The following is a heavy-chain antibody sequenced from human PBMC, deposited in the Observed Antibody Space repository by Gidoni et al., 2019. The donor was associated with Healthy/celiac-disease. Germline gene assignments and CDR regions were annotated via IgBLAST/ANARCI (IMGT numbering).Heavy chain of an antibody. V-gene: IGHV4-61*02. D-gene: IGHD3-3*01. CDR1: GGSISSGSYY. CDR3: ARGPNYDFNAFDI. J-gene: IGHJ3*02. Sequence: QVQLQESGPGLVKPSQTLSLTCTVSGGSISSGSYYWSWIRQPAGKGLEWIGRIYTSGSTNYNPSLKSRVTISVDTSKNQFSLKLSSVTAADTAVYYCARGPNYDFNAFDIWGQGTMVTVSS. CDR2: IYTSGST.